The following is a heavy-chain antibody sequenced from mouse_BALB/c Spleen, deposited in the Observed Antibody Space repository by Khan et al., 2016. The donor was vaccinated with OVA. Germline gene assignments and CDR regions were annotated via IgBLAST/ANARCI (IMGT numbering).Heavy chain of an antibody. CDR2: IRLKSNNYTT. V-gene: IGHV6-6*02. J-gene: IGHJ3*01. Sequence: EVKLEESGGGLVQPGGSMKLSCVASGFTFSNYWMNWVRQSPEKGLEWVAEIRLKSNNYTTHYAASVKGRFIISRDDSKSGVYLQMNNLRAEDTGIYYCPLPPWFAYRGQGTLVTVSA. CDR1: GFTFSNYW. CDR3: PLPPWFAY.